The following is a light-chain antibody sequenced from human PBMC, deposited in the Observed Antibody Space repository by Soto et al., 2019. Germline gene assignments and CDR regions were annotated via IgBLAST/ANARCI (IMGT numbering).Light chain of an antibody. CDR3: AVWDDSLNGHV. J-gene: IGLJ1*01. CDR2: TND. Sequence: CVLTQPPSAPGTPGQRVIISCYGSSSNMGTNTVHWFQQFPGTAPELLIYTNDQRPSGVPDRFSGSNSGTSASLAISGLQSEDEADYYCAVWDDSLNGHVFGTGAKVTVL. V-gene: IGLV1-44*01. CDR1: SSNMGTNT.